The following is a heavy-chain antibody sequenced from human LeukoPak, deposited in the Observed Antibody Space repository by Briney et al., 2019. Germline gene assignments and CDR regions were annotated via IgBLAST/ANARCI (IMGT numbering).Heavy chain of an antibody. CDR2: INPNSGGR. J-gene: IGHJ3*02. CDR1: GYTFIGYY. CDR3: ARDRGDRKGFDI. Sequence: ASVKVSCKASGYTFIGYYMHWVRQAPGQGLEWMGWINPNSGGRNYAQKFQGRVTMTRDTSITTAYMELSWLRSDDTAVYYCARDRGDRKGFDIWGQGTMATVSS. V-gene: IGHV1-2*02. D-gene: IGHD3-16*01.